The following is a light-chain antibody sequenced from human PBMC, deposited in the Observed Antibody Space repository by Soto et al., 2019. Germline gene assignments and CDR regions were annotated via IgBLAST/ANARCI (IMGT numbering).Light chain of an antibody. V-gene: IGKV3-20*01. CDR2: GAS. J-gene: IGKJ2*01. CDR3: QQYGSSWMYT. Sequence: EIVLTQSPGTLSLSPGERATLSCRASQSVSSSYLAWYQQKPGQAPRLLISGASSRATGIPDRFSGSGSGTDFTLTISRLEPEDFAVYSCQQYGSSWMYTFGQGTKLEIK. CDR1: QSVSSSY.